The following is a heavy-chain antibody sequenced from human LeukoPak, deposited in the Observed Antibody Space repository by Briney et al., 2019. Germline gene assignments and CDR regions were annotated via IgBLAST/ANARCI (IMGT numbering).Heavy chain of an antibody. CDR3: ARDDCSNDICYSH. J-gene: IGHJ4*02. CDR1: GFTFSSYW. Sequence: GGSLRLSCAASGFTFSSYWMSWVRQAPGKGLEWVANIKQDGSEKYYVDSVKGRFTISRDNSENTLHLQMNSLRAEDTAVYYCARDDCSNDICYSHWGQGTLVTVSS. V-gene: IGHV3-7*01. CDR2: IKQDGSEK. D-gene: IGHD2-15*01.